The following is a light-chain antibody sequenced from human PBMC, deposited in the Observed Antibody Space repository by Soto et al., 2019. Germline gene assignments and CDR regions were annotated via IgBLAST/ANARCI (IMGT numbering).Light chain of an antibody. J-gene: IGKJ3*01. CDR2: HAS. CDR1: QAISNH. V-gene: IGKV1-9*01. Sequence: DIQLTQSPSFLSASVGDRVTITCRTSQAISNHFAWYQQKPAKATSLLIYHASTLQSGVPSMFSGSQSETAFTLTISSLQPEDFASLYYQQFYSYPFTFGPGTKVDV. CDR3: QQFYSYPFT.